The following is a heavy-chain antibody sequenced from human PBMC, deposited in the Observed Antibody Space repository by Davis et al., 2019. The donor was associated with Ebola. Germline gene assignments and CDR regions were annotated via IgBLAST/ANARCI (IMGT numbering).Heavy chain of an antibody. Sequence: PGGPLRLSCAASGFTFSSYSMNWVRQAPGKGLEWVSYISSGGTTVYYADSVKGRFTISRDNSKNTLYLQMNSLRAEDTAVYYCARHDYSDSHFDYWGQGTLVTVSS. J-gene: IGHJ4*02. CDR3: ARHDYSDSHFDY. CDR1: GFTFSSYS. CDR2: ISSGGTTV. V-gene: IGHV3-48*01. D-gene: IGHD4-11*01.